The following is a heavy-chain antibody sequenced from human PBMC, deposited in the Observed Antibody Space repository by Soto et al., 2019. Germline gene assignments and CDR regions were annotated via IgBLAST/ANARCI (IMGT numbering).Heavy chain of an antibody. CDR2: IYHSGST. CDR3: GSLKTITIVGAVIGTWFDP. Sequence: SETLSLTGAVCGGSISSSNWWSWVRQPPGKGLEWIGEIYHSGSTNYNPSLKSRVTISVDKSKNQFSLKLSSVTAADTAVYYCGSLKTITIVGAVIGTWFDPRGHGPLVTVSS. J-gene: IGHJ5*02. CDR1: GGSISSSNW. D-gene: IGHD3-3*01. V-gene: IGHV4-4*02.